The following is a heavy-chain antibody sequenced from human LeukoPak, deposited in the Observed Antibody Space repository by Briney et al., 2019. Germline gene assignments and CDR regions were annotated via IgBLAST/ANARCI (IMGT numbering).Heavy chain of an antibody. D-gene: IGHD3-22*01. CDR2: ISASGSNM. Sequence: GGSLRLSCIASGFDFSDHYMTWVRQAPGKGLEWLADISASGSNMYYADSVEGRFTISRDNSKNTLYLQMNSLRAEDTAVYYCARDRRYYDSSGHGYYYYGMDVWGQGTTVTVSS. V-gene: IGHV3-11*04. J-gene: IGHJ6*02. CDR3: ARDRRYYDSSGHGYYYYGMDV. CDR1: GFDFSDHY.